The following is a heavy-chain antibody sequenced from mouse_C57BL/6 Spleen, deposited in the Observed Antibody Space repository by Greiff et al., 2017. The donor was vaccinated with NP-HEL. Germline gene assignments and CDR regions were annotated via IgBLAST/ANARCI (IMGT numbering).Heavy chain of an antibody. D-gene: IGHD1-1*01. Sequence: EVQLVESEGGLVQPGSSMKLSCTASGFTFSDYYMAWVRQVPEKGLEWVANINYDGSSTYYLDSLKSRFIISRDNAKNILYLQMSSLKSEDTATYYCAREDGSSPAWVAYWGQGTLVTVSA. V-gene: IGHV5-16*01. CDR2: INYDGSST. CDR3: AREDGSSPAWVAY. CDR1: GFTFSDYY. J-gene: IGHJ3*01.